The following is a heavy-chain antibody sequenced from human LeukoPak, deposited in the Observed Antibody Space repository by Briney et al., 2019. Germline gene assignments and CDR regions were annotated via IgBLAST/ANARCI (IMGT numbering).Heavy chain of an antibody. CDR3: ARQTGSGLFILP. D-gene: IGHD3/OR15-3a*01. CDR2: IYYSGST. Sequence: PSETLSFTCTVSGASISSSSYYWGWLRQPPGKGLEWIGTIYYSGSTYYNRSLNCRVTISVDTSKHQFPLSLPSVTAADTAVYYCARQTGSGLFILPGGQGTLVTVSS. CDR1: GASISSSSYY. V-gene: IGHV4-39*01. J-gene: IGHJ4*02.